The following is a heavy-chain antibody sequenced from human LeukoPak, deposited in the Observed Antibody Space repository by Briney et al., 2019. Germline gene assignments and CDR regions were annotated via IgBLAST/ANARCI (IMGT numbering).Heavy chain of an antibody. CDR1: GFTFSSYA. CDR2: IYYSGST. J-gene: IGHJ5*02. D-gene: IGHD3-22*01. V-gene: IGHV4-59*01. Sequence: PGGSLRLSCAASGFTFSSYAMSWVRQAPGKGLEWIGYIYYSGSTNYNPSLKSRVTISVDTSKNQFSLKLSSVTAADTAVYYCARSRSGYYPWGQGTLVTVSS. CDR3: ARSRSGYYP.